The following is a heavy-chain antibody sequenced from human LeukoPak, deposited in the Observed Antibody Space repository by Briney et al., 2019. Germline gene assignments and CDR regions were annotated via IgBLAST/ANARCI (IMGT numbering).Heavy chain of an antibody. J-gene: IGHJ4*02. CDR1: GFTFSSYW. D-gene: IGHD5-24*01. V-gene: IGHV3-7*05. CDR3: ARMAGGLWDY. Sequence: GGSLRLSCAASGFTFSSYWMSWVRQAPGKGLEWVANTNLDGSEKYYVDSVKGRFTTSRDNAKNSLFLQMNSLRAEDTAVYYCARMAGGLWDYWGQGNLVTVAS. CDR2: TNLDGSEK.